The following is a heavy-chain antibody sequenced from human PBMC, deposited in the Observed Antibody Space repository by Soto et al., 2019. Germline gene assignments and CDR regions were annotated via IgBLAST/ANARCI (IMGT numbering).Heavy chain of an antibody. V-gene: IGHV1-2*02. CDR3: ARDPLYSSSWYQYHLDPQSFDY. D-gene: IGHD6-13*01. Sequence: ASVKVSCKASGYTFTGYYMHWVRQAPGQGLEWMGWINPNSGGTNYAQKFQGRVTVTRDTSVSTAYMELSRLRSDDTAVYYCARDPLYSSSWYQYHLDPQSFDYWGQGTLVTVSS. CDR1: GYTFTGYY. J-gene: IGHJ4*02. CDR2: INPNSGGT.